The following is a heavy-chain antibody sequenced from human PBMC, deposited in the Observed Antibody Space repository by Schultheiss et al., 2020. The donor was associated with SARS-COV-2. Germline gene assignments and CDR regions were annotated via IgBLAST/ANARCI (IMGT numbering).Heavy chain of an antibody. Sequence: GGSLRLSCAASGFTFSSYAMSWVRQHPGMGLEWVANINGDGGDGYYVDSVKGRFTISRDNAKNSLYLQMNSLRAEDTAVYYCASLAVAGTGYWGQGTLVTVSS. CDR3: ASLAVAGTGY. V-gene: IGHV3-7*03. J-gene: IGHJ4*02. CDR1: GFTFSSYA. CDR2: INGDGGDG. D-gene: IGHD6-19*01.